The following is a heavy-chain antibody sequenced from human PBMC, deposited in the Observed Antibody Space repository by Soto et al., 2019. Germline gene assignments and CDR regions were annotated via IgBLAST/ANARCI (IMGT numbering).Heavy chain of an antibody. CDR3: AKKVNSGPGSQYFDY. Sequence: GGSLRLSCAASGFTFSSYSMSWVRQPPGKGLEWVSGFRTGGDDGTTYYAGSVKGRLTIPRDNSKNTLFLQTNSLRAKDTAIYYCAKKVNSGPGSQYFDYWGQGTLVTVSS. D-gene: IGHD3-10*01. CDR2: FRTGGDDGTT. J-gene: IGHJ4*02. CDR1: GFTFSSYS. V-gene: IGHV3-23*01.